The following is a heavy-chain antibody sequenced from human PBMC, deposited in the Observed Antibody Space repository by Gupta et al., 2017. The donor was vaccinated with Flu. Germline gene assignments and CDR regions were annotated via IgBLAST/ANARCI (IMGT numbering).Heavy chain of an antibody. Sequence: EVQLVESGGGLVKPGGSLRLSCAASGFTFSSYSMNWVRQAPGKGLEWVSSISSSSSYIYYADSVKGRFTISRDNAKNSLYLQMNSLRAEDTAVYYCARALVVAATPGYYYYGMDVWGQGTTVTVSS. D-gene: IGHD2-15*01. V-gene: IGHV3-21*01. CDR1: GFTFSSYS. CDR2: ISSSSSYI. CDR3: ARALVVAATPGYYYYGMDV. J-gene: IGHJ6*02.